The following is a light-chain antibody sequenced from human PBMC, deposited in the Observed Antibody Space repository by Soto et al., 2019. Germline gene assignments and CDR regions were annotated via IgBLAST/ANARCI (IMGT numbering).Light chain of an antibody. V-gene: IGLV2-23*01. Sequence: QSALTQPASVSGSPGQSITISCTGTNSDVGSYKFVSWYQQHPGKVPKLIIYEATKRPSGLSNRFSGSKSGNTASLTISGLQAEDEADYYCCSFAGGGATWVFGGGTKLPS. CDR1: NSDVGSYKF. CDR3: CSFAGGGATWV. J-gene: IGLJ3*02. CDR2: EAT.